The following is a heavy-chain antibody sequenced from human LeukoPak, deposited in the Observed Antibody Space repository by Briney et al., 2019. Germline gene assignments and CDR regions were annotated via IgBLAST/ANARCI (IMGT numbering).Heavy chain of an antibody. J-gene: IGHJ4*02. CDR3: ARDRDSSGYSPFDS. V-gene: IGHV3-23*01. CDR2: ISGSGYDT. Sequence: GGSLRLSCAASGFTFSNYVMSWVRRAPGKGLEWVSAISGSGYDTDYAASVKGRFTISRDNSKNTLYLQMNSLRAEDTAVYYCARDRDSSGYSPFDSWGQGTLVTVSS. D-gene: IGHD3-22*01. CDR1: GFTFSNYV.